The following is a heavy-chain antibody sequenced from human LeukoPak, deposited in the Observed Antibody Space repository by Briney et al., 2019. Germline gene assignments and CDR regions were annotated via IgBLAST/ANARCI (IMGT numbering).Heavy chain of an antibody. V-gene: IGHV1-2*02. CDR3: ARGVVVVVAATSVLDP. CDR1: GYTFTGYY. Sequence: VASVKVSCKASGYTFTGYYMHWVRQAPGQGLEWMGWINPNSGGTNYAQKFQGRVTMTRDTSISTAYMELSRLRSDDTAVYYCARGVVVVVAATSVLDPWGQGTLVTVSS. CDR2: INPNSGGT. D-gene: IGHD2-15*01. J-gene: IGHJ5*02.